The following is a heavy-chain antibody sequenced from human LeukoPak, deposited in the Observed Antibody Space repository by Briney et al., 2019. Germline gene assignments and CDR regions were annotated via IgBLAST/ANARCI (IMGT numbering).Heavy chain of an antibody. J-gene: IGHJ4*02. Sequence: PGGSLRLSCAASGFTFSSFGMHWVRQAPGKGLEWVSFINYNGRDKYYADSVKGRFTISRDSSKNTLSLKMNSLRAEDTAVYFCAKDSPTYYADSWGQGTPVTVSS. CDR2: INYNGRDK. CDR1: GFTFSSFG. D-gene: IGHD2/OR15-2a*01. CDR3: AKDSPTYYADS. V-gene: IGHV3-30*02.